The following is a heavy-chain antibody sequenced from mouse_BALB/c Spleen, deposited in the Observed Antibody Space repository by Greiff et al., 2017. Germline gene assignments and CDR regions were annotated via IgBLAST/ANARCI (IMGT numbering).Heavy chain of an antibody. J-gene: IGHJ2*01. V-gene: IGHV5-4*02. D-gene: IGHD3-3*01. CDR1: GFTFSDYY. CDR2: ISDGGSYT. Sequence: EVKLMESGGGLVKPGGSLKLSCAASGFTFSDYYMYWVRQTPEKRLEWVATISDGGSYTYYPDSVKGRFTISRDNAKNNLYLQMSSLKSEDTAMYYCARAGDENFDYWGQGTTLTVSS. CDR3: ARAGDENFDY.